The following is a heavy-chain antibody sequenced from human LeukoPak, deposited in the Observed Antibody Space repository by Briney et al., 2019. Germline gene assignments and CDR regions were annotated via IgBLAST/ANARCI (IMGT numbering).Heavy chain of an antibody. CDR2: IGNNFKT. D-gene: IGHD3-9*01. CDR1: GFTFSAFE. CDR3: ARDLGTDTGYTNRFDL. J-gene: IGHJ5*02. V-gene: IGHV3-13*01. Sequence: GGSLRLSCTASGFTFSAFEMHWVRHPTGEGLEWVSAIGNNFKTYYLDSVRGRFTISRENAKNSVYLQMNSLRAGDTAVYYCARDLGTDTGYTNRFDLWGRGTLVTVSS.